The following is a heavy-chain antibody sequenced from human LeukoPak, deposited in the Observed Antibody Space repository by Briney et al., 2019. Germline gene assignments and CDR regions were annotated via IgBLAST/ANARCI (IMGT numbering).Heavy chain of an antibody. D-gene: IGHD3-10*01. CDR2: ISAYNGNT. Sequence: ASVKVSCKASGYTFTSYGISWVRQAPGQGLEWMRWISAYNGNTNYAQKLQGRVTMTTDTSTSTAYMELRSLRSDDTAVYYCARDTPRHYYGSGSWGLFDPWGQGTLVTVSS. CDR3: ARDTPRHYYGSGSWGLFDP. CDR1: GYTFTSYG. V-gene: IGHV1-18*01. J-gene: IGHJ5*02.